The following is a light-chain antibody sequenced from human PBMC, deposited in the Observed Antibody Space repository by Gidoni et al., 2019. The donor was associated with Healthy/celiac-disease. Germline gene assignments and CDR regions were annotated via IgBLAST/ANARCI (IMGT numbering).Light chain of an antibody. CDR2: LGS. CDR1: QSLLHTNGNTY. CDR3: MQALQTPLT. Sequence: RTQSPLSLRVTPEGPASISCTSSQSLLHTNGNTYLHWYLQKPGQAPQLLIFLGSIRASGVPDRFSGSGSGTDFTLKISSVEAEDVGVYYCMQALQTPLTFXGXTKVEIK. J-gene: IGKJ4*01. V-gene: IGKV2-28*01.